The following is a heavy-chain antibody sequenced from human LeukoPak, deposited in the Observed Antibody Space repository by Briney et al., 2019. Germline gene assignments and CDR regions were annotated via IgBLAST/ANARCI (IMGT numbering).Heavy chain of an antibody. J-gene: IGHJ6*02. CDR1: GFTVSDNY. CDR3: ARDYRYCTNGVCFHYGMDV. D-gene: IGHD2-8*01. Sequence: GGSLRLSCAASGFTVSDNYMSWVRQAPGKGLEWVSSISSSSSYIYYADSVKGRFTISRDNAKNSLYLQMNSLRAEDTAVYYCARDYRYCTNGVCFHYGMDVWGQGTTVTVSS. V-gene: IGHV3-21*01. CDR2: ISSSSSYI.